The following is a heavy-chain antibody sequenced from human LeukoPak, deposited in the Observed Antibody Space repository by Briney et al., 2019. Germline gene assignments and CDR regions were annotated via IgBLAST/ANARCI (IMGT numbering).Heavy chain of an antibody. CDR3: ARGQRGYSSSWYDY. V-gene: IGHV4-59*01. D-gene: IGHD6-13*01. J-gene: IGHJ4*02. Sequence: SETLSLTCTVSGGSISSYYWSWIRQPPGKGLEWIGYIYYSGSTNYNPSLKSRVTISVDTSKNQFSLKLSSVTAADTAVYYCARGQRGYSSSWYDYWGQGTLSPSPQ. CDR2: IYYSGST. CDR1: GGSISSYY.